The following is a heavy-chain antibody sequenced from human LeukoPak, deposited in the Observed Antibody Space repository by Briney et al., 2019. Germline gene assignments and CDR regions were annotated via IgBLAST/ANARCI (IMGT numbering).Heavy chain of an antibody. D-gene: IGHD6-19*01. CDR3: AKSPGSSGWSFDS. CDR2: ISGSGTNT. Sequence: GGSLRLSCAASGFSFTNYAMTWVRQAPGKGLEWVSSISGSGTNTYYADSVKGRFTISRDTSNNSLFLQMNSLRADDTAVYYCAKSPGSSGWSFDSWGQGTLVTVSS. V-gene: IGHV3-23*01. CDR1: GFSFTNYA. J-gene: IGHJ4*02.